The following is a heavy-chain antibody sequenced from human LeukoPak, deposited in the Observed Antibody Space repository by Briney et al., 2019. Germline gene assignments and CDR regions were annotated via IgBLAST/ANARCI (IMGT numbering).Heavy chain of an antibody. CDR1: GFTFSSYA. V-gene: IGHV3-64D*06. J-gene: IGHJ3*02. CDR3: VKDGGLRYFDWSIFPDDAFDI. D-gene: IGHD3-9*01. CDR2: ISSNGGST. Sequence: PGGSLRLSCSASGFTFSSYAMHWVRQAPGKGLEYVSAISSNGGSTYYADPVKGRFTISRDNSKNTLYLQMGSLRAEDTAVYYCVKDGGLRYFDWSIFPDDAFDIWGQGTMVTVSS.